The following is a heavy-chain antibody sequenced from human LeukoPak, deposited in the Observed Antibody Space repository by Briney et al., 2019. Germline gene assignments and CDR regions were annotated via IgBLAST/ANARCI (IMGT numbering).Heavy chain of an antibody. CDR2: INHSGST. V-gene: IGHV4-34*01. D-gene: IGHD3-3*01. Sequence: PSETLSLTCAVYGGSFSGYYWSWIRQPPGKGLEWIGEINHSGSTNYNPSLKSRVTISVDTSKNQFSLKLSSVTAADTAVYYCARGFTIFGVVISRYYGMDVWGQGTTVTVSS. J-gene: IGHJ6*02. CDR3: ARGFTIFGVVISRYYGMDV. CDR1: GGSFSGYY.